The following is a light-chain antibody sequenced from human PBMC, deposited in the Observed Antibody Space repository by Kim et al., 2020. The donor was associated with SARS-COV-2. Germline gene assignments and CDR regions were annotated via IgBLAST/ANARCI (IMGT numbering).Light chain of an antibody. V-gene: IGKV3-20*01. CDR3: QQYGTSTGYT. CDR1: QSVSSNY. J-gene: IGKJ2*01. CDR2: AAS. Sequence: SPGERATLSCRASQSVSSNYLAWYQQKPGQAPRLLIYAASSRATGIPDRFSGSGSQTDFNLTINGLEPEDFALYYCQQYGTSTGYTFGQGTKLEI.